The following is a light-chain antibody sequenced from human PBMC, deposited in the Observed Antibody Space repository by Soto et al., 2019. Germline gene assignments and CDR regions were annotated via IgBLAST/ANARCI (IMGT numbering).Light chain of an antibody. Sequence: DLPMTQSPSSLSASVGDRVTITCRASQTFGNYLNWYQQKPGKAPKLLIYTASTLQSGVPSRFSGSGSGTDFTLTISSLQPEDFATYYCQQATSFPLTFGGGTKVEVK. CDR3: QQATSFPLT. J-gene: IGKJ4*01. V-gene: IGKV1-39*01. CDR2: TAS. CDR1: QTFGNY.